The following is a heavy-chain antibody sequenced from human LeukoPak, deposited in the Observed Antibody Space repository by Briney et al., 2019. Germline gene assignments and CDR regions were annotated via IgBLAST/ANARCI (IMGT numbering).Heavy chain of an antibody. CDR3: ARVPPRPGYYDSSGYRQYYFDY. CDR1: GGSISSYY. V-gene: IGHV4-59*01. J-gene: IGHJ4*02. Sequence: ASETLSLTCTVSGGSISSYYWSWIRQPPGKGLEWIGYIYYSGSTNYNPSLKSRVTISVDTSKNQFSPKLSSVTAADTAVYYCARVPPRPGYYDSSGYRQYYFDYWGQGTLVTVSS. CDR2: IYYSGST. D-gene: IGHD3-22*01.